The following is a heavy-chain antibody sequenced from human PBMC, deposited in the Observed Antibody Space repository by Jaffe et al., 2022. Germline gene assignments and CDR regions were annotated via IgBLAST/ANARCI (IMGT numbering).Heavy chain of an antibody. Sequence: QVQLQESGPGLVKPSQTLSLTCTVSGGSISSGSYYWSWIRQPAGKGLEWIGRIYTSGSTNYNPSLKSRVTISVDTSKNQFSLKLSSVTAADTAVYYCARAPAHVLRYFDWSVDAFDIWGQGTMVTVSS. D-gene: IGHD3-9*01. J-gene: IGHJ3*02. V-gene: IGHV4-61*02. CDR3: ARAPAHVLRYFDWSVDAFDI. CDR2: IYTSGST. CDR1: GGSISSGSYY.